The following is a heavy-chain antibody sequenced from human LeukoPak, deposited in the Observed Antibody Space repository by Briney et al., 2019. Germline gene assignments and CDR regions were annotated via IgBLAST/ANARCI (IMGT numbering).Heavy chain of an antibody. Sequence: SETLSLTCTVSGGSISSYYWSWIRQPPGKGLEWIGYIYYSGSTNYNPSLKSRVTISVDTSKNQFSLKLSSVTAADTAVYYCARDRIVVVPAAIEYYYYGMDVWGKGTMVTVSS. V-gene: IGHV4-59*01. CDR1: GGSISSYY. J-gene: IGHJ6*04. D-gene: IGHD2-2*01. CDR3: ARDRIVVVPAAIEYYYYGMDV. CDR2: IYYSGST.